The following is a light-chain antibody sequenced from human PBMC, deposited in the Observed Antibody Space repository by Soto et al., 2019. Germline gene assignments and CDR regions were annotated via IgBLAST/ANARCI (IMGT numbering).Light chain of an antibody. CDR3: QQYGSSRWT. V-gene: IGKV3-20*01. CDR2: GAS. Sequence: EIVLTQSPGTLSLSPGERATLSCRASQSVSSSYLAWYQQKPGQAPRLLIYGASTRATGIPDMFSGRWSGTDFTLTISTLEPEDFAVYYCQQYGSSRWTFGQGTKVEFK. J-gene: IGKJ1*01. CDR1: QSVSSSY.